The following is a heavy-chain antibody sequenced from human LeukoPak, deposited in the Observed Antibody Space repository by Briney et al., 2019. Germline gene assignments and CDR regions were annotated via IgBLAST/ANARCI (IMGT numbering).Heavy chain of an antibody. Sequence: GGSLRLSCAASRFPFNSSGMHWARQAPGKGLEWVAFTRYDGSKKFYADSVKGRFTISRDNSKNTLYLQVSSLRADDTAVYYCAKARLGYCISTTCPTDYDYYYYMDVWGKGTTVTVSS. CDR2: TRYDGSKK. CDR1: RFPFNSSG. CDR3: AKARLGYCISTTCPTDYDYYYYMDV. J-gene: IGHJ6*03. D-gene: IGHD2-2*01. V-gene: IGHV3-30*02.